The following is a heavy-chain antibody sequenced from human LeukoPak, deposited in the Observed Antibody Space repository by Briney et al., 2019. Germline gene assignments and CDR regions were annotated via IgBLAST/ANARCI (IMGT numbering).Heavy chain of an antibody. V-gene: IGHV7-4-1*02. CDR3: ARDYDSSGYGLLKY. CDR2: INTNTGNP. J-gene: IGHJ4*02. D-gene: IGHD3-22*01. Sequence: ASVKVSCKASGYTLTSYDINWVRQAPGQGLERMGWINTNTGNPTYAQGFTGRFVFSLDTSVSTAYLQISSLKAEDTAVYYCARDYDSSGYGLLKYWGQGTLVTVSS. CDR1: GYTLTSYD.